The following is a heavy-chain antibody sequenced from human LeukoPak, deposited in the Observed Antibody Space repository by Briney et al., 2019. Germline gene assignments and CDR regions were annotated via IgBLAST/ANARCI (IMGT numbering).Heavy chain of an antibody. CDR1: GFTFSSYW. V-gene: IGHV3-7*01. CDR2: VKQDGSEK. D-gene: IGHD6-19*01. Sequence: PGGSLRLSCAASGFTFSSYWMSWVRQAPGKGLEWVANVKQDGSEKYYVDSVKGRFTISRDNGKNSLYLQMNSLRAEDTAVYYCARDHGVVAGSSGYWGQGTLVTVSS. J-gene: IGHJ4*02. CDR3: ARDHGVVAGSSGY.